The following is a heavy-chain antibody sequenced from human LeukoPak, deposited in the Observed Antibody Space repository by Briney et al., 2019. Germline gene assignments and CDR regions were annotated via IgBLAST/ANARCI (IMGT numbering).Heavy chain of an antibody. Sequence: PGGSLRLSCAASGFAFSTYSMNWVRQAPGKGLEWVSSITSTSSYIYYADSVKGRFTISRDNAKNSLYLQMNTLIAEDTAVYYCARVAGGSHHFDYWGQGTLVTVSS. J-gene: IGHJ4*02. CDR3: ARVAGGSHHFDY. CDR1: GFAFSTYS. CDR2: ITSTSSYI. D-gene: IGHD1-26*01. V-gene: IGHV3-21*01.